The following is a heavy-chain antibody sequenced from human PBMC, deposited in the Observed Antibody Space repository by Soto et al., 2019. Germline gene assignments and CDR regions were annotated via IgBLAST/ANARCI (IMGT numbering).Heavy chain of an antibody. Sequence: SVKVSCKASGGTFSSYAISWVLQAPGQGLEWMGGIIPIFGTANYAQKFQGRVTITADKSTSTAYMELSSLRSEDTAVYYCASQSSGGGAFDIWGQGTMVTVSS. V-gene: IGHV1-69*06. D-gene: IGHD2-15*01. CDR2: IIPIFGTA. CDR3: ASQSSGGGAFDI. CDR1: GGTFSSYA. J-gene: IGHJ3*02.